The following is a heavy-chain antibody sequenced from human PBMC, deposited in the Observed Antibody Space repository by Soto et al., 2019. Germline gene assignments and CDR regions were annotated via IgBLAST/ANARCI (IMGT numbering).Heavy chain of an antibody. CDR1: GFTFSNYW. Sequence: EVQVVESGGALVQPGGSLRLSCAASGFTFSNYWMHWVRQVPGEGLVWVSRINYDGSRTSYADSVRGRISISRDNARNLGYWLMNSVRAEVTVVYNCGTTCEYWGQGALVTVSP. J-gene: IGHJ4*02. D-gene: IGHD4-17*01. CDR3: GTTCEY. V-gene: IGHV3-74*03. CDR2: INYDGSRT.